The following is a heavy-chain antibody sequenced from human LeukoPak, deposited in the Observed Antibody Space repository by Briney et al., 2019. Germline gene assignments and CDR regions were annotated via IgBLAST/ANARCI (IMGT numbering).Heavy chain of an antibody. CDR3: ARVRILTDYHIPYYFDY. D-gene: IGHD3-9*01. Sequence: PSGTLSLTCAVSGGSISSSNWWSWVRQPPGKGLEWIGEIYHSGSTNYNPTLKSRVTISVDKSKNQFSLKLSSVTAADTAVYYCARVRILTDYHIPYYFDYWGQGTLVTVSS. CDR2: IYHSGST. CDR1: GGSISSSNW. V-gene: IGHV4-4*02. J-gene: IGHJ4*02.